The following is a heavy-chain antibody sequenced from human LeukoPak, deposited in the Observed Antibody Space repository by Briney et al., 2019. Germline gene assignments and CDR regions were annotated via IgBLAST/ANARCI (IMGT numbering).Heavy chain of an antibody. D-gene: IGHD3-9*01. Sequence: ASVKVSCKASGYTFTSYYMHWVRQAPGQGLEWMGIINPSGCSTSYAQKFQGRVTMTRDMSTSTVYMELSSLRSEDTAVYYCARDGRNYDILTGPTLYDYYMDVWGKGTTVTVSS. V-gene: IGHV1-46*01. CDR3: ARDGRNYDILTGPTLYDYYMDV. CDR1: GYTFTSYY. CDR2: INPSGCST. J-gene: IGHJ6*03.